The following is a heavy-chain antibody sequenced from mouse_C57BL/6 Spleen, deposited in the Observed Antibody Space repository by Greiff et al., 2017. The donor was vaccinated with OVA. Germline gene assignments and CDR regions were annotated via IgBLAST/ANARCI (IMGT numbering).Heavy chain of an antibody. J-gene: IGHJ2*01. CDR3: ARLGGGDYFDY. Sequence: EVQRVESGGGLVKPGGSLKLSCAASGFTFSSYTMSWVRQTPEQRLEWVATICGGGGNTYYPDSVKGRFTLSGDKAKSTLYLQMSSLRSEDTAVYYCARLGGGDYFDYWGQGTTLTVSS. V-gene: IGHV5-9*04. CDR1: GFTFSSYT. CDR2: ICGGGGNT. D-gene: IGHD4-1*01.